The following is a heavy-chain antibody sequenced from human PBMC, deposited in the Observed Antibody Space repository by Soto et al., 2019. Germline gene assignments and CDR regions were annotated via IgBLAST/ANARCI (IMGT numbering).Heavy chain of an antibody. D-gene: IGHD5-18*01. CDR2: IKQDGSEK. CDR3: ARVRGYSYGRGWFDP. V-gene: IGHV3-7*01. CDR1: GFTFSSYW. J-gene: IGHJ5*02. Sequence: GSLRLSCAASGFTFSSYWMSWVRQAPGKGLEWVANIKQDGSEKYYVDSVKGRFTISRDNAKNSLYLQMNSLRAEDTAVYYCARVRGYSYGRGWFDPWGQGTLVTVSS.